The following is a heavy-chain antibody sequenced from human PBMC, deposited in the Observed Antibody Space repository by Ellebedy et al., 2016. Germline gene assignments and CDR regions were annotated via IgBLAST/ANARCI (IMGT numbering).Heavy chain of an antibody. CDR2: INSDGSST. Sequence: GGSLRLSCAASGFTFSSYWMHWVRQAPGKGLVWVSRINSDGSSTSYADSVKGRFTISRDNAKDTLYLQMNSLRAEDTAVYYCARGYSDLSEVPFDYWGQGTLVTVSS. CDR1: GFTFSSYW. D-gene: IGHD4-17*01. CDR3: ARGYSDLSEVPFDY. V-gene: IGHV3-74*01. J-gene: IGHJ4*02.